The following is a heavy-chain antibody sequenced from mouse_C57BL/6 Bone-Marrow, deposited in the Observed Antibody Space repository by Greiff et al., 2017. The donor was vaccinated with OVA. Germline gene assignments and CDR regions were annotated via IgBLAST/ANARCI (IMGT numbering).Heavy chain of an antibody. D-gene: IGHD4-1*02. CDR3: ARQLPHYYAMDY. J-gene: IGHJ4*01. CDR2: IYPGSGST. V-gene: IGHV1-55*01. Sequence: VQLQQPGAELVKPGASVKMSCKASGYTFTSYWITWVKQRPGQGLEWIGDIYPGSGSTNYNEKLKSKATLTVDTSSSTAYMQLSSLTSEDSAVYYCARQLPHYYAMDYWGQGTSVTVSS. CDR1: GYTFTSYW.